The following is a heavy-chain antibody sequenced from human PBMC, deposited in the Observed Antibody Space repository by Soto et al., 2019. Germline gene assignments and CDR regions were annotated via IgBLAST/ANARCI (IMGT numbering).Heavy chain of an antibody. CDR3: AKDGPYRRDGFDV. V-gene: IGHV3-23*01. CDR1: GFTFSSHG. CDR2: LSRGGGTT. D-gene: IGHD1-26*01. J-gene: IGHJ3*01. Sequence: EAQLLESGGDWAQPGGSLRLSCAASGFTFSSHGMSWVRQAPGKGLEWIAGLSRGGGTTYYADSVKGRFTISRDNSKNTLDLIMNSLKVEDTALYYCAKDGPYRRDGFDVWGQGAMVTVSS.